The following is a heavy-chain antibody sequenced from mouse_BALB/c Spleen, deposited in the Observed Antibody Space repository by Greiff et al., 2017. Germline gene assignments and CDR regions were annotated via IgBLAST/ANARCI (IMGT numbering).Heavy chain of an antibody. CDR3: ARRWVQRYAMDY. V-gene: IGHV14-1*02. J-gene: IGHJ4*01. CDR2: IDPENGNT. CDR1: GFYIKDYY. Sequence: VQLQQSGAELVRPGASVKLSCKASGFYIKDYYMHWVKQRPEQGLEWIGWIDPENGNTLYDPKFQGKASITADTSSNTAYLQLSSLTSEDTAVYYCARRWVQRYAMDYWGQGTSVTVSS. D-gene: IGHD1-1*02.